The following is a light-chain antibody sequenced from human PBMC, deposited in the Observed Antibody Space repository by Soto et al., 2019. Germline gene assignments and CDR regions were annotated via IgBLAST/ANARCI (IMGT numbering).Light chain of an antibody. V-gene: IGLV2-14*01. CDR3: SSFTGSSTQV. J-gene: IGLJ3*02. CDR2: EVK. Sequence: QSVLTQPASVSGSLGQSITISCTGTSSDVGGYNYVSWYQQHPGKVPKLMIYEVKNRPSGVSNRFSGSKSANTASLTISGLQADDEADYYCSSFTGSSTQVFGGGTKLTVL. CDR1: SSDVGGYNY.